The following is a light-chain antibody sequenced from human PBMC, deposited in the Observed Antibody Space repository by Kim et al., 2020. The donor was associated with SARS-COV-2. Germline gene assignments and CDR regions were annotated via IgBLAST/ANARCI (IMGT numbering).Light chain of an antibody. Sequence: SYELTQPPSVSVSPGQTASITCSGDKLGDKYACWYQQKPGQSPLLVIYQDSKRPSGILERFSGSNSGNTATLTISGTQAMDEDDYYCQAWDSSTWVFGGG. CDR2: QDS. V-gene: IGLV3-1*01. J-gene: IGLJ3*02. CDR3: QAWDSSTWV. CDR1: KLGDKY.